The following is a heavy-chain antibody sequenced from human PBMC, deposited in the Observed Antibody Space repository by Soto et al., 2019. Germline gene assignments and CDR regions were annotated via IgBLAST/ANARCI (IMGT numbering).Heavy chain of an antibody. CDR2: ISAYNGNT. Sequence: ASVKVSCKASGYTFTSYGISWVRQAPGQGLEWMGWISAYNGNTNYAQKLQGRVTMTTDTSTSTAYMELRSLRSDDTAVYYCARALYYYGSGTLWCSYSMGVWGQGTTFTFS. V-gene: IGHV1-18*01. CDR3: ARALYYYGSGTLWCSYSMGV. J-gene: IGHJ6*02. CDR1: GYTFTSYG. D-gene: IGHD3-10*01.